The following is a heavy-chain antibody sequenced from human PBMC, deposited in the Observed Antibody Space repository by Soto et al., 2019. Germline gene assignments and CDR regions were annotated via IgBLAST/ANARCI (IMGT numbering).Heavy chain of an antibody. CDR3: TRKRVTATGTFGFDL. CDR1: GFGFSNYW. D-gene: IGHD2-21*02. Sequence: EAQLVESGGGLVQPGGSLRLSCAASGFGFSNYWMHWVRQTPGKGLVWVSRVRTDGSETTYADSVKGRSTISRDNAKNTLYLQMNNLRVEDTAAYFCTRKRVTATGTFGFDLWGQGTMVTVSP. J-gene: IGHJ3*01. CDR2: VRTDGSET. V-gene: IGHV3-74*03.